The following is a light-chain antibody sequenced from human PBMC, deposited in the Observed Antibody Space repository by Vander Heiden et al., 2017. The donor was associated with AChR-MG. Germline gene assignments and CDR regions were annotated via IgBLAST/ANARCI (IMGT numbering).Light chain of an antibody. J-gene: IGLJ2*01. CDR1: SSDVGGYNY. CDR2: EVS. CDR3: SSYAGSNRV. V-gene: IGLV2-8*01. Sequence: QSALTQPPPAPGSPGPSVTISCTGTSSDVGGYNYVSWYQQHPGKAPKLMIYEVSKRPSGVPDRFSGSKSDNTASLTVSGLQAEDEADYYCSSYAGSNRVFGGGTKLTVL.